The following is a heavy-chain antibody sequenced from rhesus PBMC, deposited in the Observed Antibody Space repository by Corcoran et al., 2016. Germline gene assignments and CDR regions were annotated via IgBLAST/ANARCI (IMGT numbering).Heavy chain of an antibody. Sequence: QVQLQESGPGLVKPSETLSLTCAVSGGSFSSYWWSWIRQPPGKGLEWMGEINGNSGSTNYNPSLKSRGTISRDASKNQVALKRGSVTAADTAVYYCARFGAAGLFDYWGQGVLVTVSS. D-gene: IGHD6-25*01. CDR1: GGSFSSYW. CDR3: ARFGAAGLFDY. J-gene: IGHJ4*01. CDR2: INGNSGST. V-gene: IGHV4-80*01.